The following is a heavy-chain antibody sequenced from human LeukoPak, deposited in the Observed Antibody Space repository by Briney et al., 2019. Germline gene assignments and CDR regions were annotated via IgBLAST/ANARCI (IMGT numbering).Heavy chain of an antibody. CDR3: ARAYSSGWYAY. CDR2: IYYSGST. V-gene: IGHV4-59*08. Sequence: PSETLSLTCTVSGGSISSYYWSWIRQPPGKGLEWIGYIYYSGSTNYNPSLKSRVTISVDTSKNEFSLKLRSVTAADTAVYYCARAYSSGWYAYWGQGTLVTVSS. J-gene: IGHJ4*02. CDR1: GGSISSYY. D-gene: IGHD6-19*01.